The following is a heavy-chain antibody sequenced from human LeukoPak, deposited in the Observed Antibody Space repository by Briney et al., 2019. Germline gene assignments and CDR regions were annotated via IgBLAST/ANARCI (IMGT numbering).Heavy chain of an antibody. CDR1: GFTFSRYW. J-gene: IGHJ4*02. CDR3: ARGEYYYDGGY. D-gene: IGHD3-22*01. CDR2: IKQDGSEK. V-gene: IGHV3-7*04. Sequence: GGSLRLSCAASGFTFSRYWMSWVRQAPGKGPEWVANIKQDGSEKYYVDSVKGRFTISRDNAKNSLFLQMNSLRVEETAVYYCARGEYYYDGGYWGQGTLVTVSS.